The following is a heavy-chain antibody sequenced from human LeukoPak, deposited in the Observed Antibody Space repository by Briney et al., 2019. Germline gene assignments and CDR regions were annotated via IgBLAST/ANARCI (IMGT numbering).Heavy chain of an antibody. CDR2: ISSSSSYI. V-gene: IGHV3-21*01. CDR3: ARDKSQSLAFYFFDY. D-gene: IGHD3-3*02. J-gene: IGHJ4*02. Sequence: PGGSLRLSCAASGFTFSSYSMNRVRQAPGKGLEWVSSISSSSSYIYYADSVKGRFTISRDNAKNSLYLQMNSLRAEDTAVYYCARDKSQSLAFYFFDYWGQGTLVTVSS. CDR1: GFTFSSYS.